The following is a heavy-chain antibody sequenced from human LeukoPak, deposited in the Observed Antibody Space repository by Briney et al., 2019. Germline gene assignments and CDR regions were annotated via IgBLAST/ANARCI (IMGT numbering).Heavy chain of an antibody. CDR1: GFTFPRHA. CDR2: SAGSGGST. D-gene: IGHD3-22*01. V-gene: IGHV3-23*01. J-gene: IGHJ4*02. CDR3: AQEHFDTSGYYSRFDN. Sequence: QPGGSLRLSCAAAGFTFPRHAMSWVRQAPGKGLEWVASSAGSGGSTHYADSVKGRFTISRDNSQNTVYLHMNSLRADDTAVYYCAQEHFDTSGYYSRFDNWGQGILVTVSS.